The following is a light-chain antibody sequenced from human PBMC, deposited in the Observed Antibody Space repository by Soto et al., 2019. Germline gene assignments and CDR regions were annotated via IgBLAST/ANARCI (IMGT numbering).Light chain of an antibody. CDR1: SSDVGSYNL. Sequence: QSALTQPASVSGSPGQSITISCTGTSSDVGSYNLVSWYQQHPGKAQKLMIYEGSKRPSGVSNRFSGSKSGNTASLTISVLQAEDEADYYCCSYAGSTGVFGTGTKVTVL. V-gene: IGLV2-23*01. CDR3: CSYAGSTGV. CDR2: EGS. J-gene: IGLJ1*01.